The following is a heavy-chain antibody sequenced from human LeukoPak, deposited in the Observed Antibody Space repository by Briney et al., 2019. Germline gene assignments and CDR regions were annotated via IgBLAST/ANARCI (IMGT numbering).Heavy chain of an antibody. Sequence: GGSLRLSCAAAGFTFSNFWMSWVRQAPGKGLEWVANIKQDGSEKYYVDSVKGRSTISRDNTNNKLYLQMFSLRDEDTAMYYCARHRGFPITAKKLIDHWGQGTLVTVSS. CDR2: IKQDGSEK. CDR1: GFTFSNFW. D-gene: IGHD1-1*01. J-gene: IGHJ4*02. CDR3: ARHRGFPITAKKLIDH. V-gene: IGHV3-7*01.